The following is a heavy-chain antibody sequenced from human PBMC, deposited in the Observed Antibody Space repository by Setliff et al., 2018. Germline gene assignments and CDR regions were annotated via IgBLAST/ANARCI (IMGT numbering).Heavy chain of an antibody. CDR3: ARVGEAYCGGDCPKTPAIYYFDY. CDR1: GYSISSGYI. V-gene: IGHV4-38-2*02. CDR2: IGHTGSI. D-gene: IGHD2-21*02. J-gene: IGHJ4*02. Sequence: PSETLSLTCTVSGYSISSGYIWGWIRQPPGKGLEWVGNIGHTGSINYNPSLKSRLTISRDTSKNQVSLKLNSVTATDTAVYYCARVGEAYCGGDCPKTPAIYYFDYWGQGTLVTVSS.